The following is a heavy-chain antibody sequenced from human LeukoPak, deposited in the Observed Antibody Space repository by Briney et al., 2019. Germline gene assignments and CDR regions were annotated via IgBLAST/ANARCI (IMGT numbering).Heavy chain of an antibody. V-gene: IGHV4-31*03. CDR3: ARVLGATDAFDI. CDR1: GGSISSGGYY. J-gene: IGHJ3*02. D-gene: IGHD3-3*01. Sequence: SETLSLTCTVSGGSISSGGYYWSWIRQHPGKGPEWIGYIYYSGSTYYNPSLKSRVTISVDTSKNQFSLKLSSVTAADTAVYYCARVLGATDAFDIWGQGTMVTVSS. CDR2: IYYSGST.